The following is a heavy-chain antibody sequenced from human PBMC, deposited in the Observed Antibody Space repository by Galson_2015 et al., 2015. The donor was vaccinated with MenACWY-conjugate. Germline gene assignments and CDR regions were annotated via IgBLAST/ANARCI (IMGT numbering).Heavy chain of an antibody. Sequence: SLRLSCATSGFAFGDYLMGWFRQAPGKGLEWVGYIQSKNYGANTQYAASVKDRFTISRDDSRSIAYLQMNSLKTEDTAVYYCTRADHRCCSRTNCPFDHWGQGTLVTVSS. CDR1: GFAFGDYL. CDR3: TRADHRCCSRTNCPFDH. D-gene: IGHD2-2*01. CDR2: IQSKNYGANT. J-gene: IGHJ4*02. V-gene: IGHV3-49*03.